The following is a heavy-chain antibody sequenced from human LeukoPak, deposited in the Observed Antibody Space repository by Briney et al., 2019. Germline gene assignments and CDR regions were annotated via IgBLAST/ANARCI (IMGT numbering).Heavy chain of an antibody. CDR1: GFTFSSYS. V-gene: IGHV3-21*01. J-gene: IGHJ4*02. Sequence: GGSLRLSCAASGFTFSSYSMNWVRQAPGKGLEWVSSISSSSSYIYYADSVKGRFTISRDNAKNSLYLQMNSLRAEDTAVYYCARRVPSQVITDYFDYWGQGTLVTVSS. CDR2: ISSSSSYI. D-gene: IGHD3-16*01. CDR3: ARRVPSQVITDYFDY.